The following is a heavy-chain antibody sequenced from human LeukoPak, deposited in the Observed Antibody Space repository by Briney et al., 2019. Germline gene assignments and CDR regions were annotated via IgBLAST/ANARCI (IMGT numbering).Heavy chain of an antibody. CDR2: IYYSGST. V-gene: IGHV4-59*01. D-gene: IGHD2-2*01. J-gene: IGHJ4*02. CDR3: ARGRRYCSSTSCYFFDY. Sequence: SETLSLTCTVSGGSISSYYWSWIRQPPGKGLEWIGYIYYSGSTNYNPSLKSRVTISVDTSKNQFSLKLSSVTAADTAVYYCARGRRYCSSTSCYFFDYWGQGTLVTVSS. CDR1: GGSISSYY.